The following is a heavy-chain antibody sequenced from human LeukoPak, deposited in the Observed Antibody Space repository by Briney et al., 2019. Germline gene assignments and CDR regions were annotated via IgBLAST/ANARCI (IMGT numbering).Heavy chain of an antibody. CDR1: GYTFTGYD. CDR2: INPNSGGT. Sequence: ASVKVSCKASGYTFTGYDIHWVRQAPGQGLEWMGWINPNSGGTNYVQKFQGRVTMTRDTSITTAYMELSGLRSDDTAVYYCAREGYYDILTGYRNYYYYMDVWGKGTTVTVSS. CDR3: AREGYYDILTGYRNYYYYMDV. V-gene: IGHV1-2*02. J-gene: IGHJ6*03. D-gene: IGHD3-9*01.